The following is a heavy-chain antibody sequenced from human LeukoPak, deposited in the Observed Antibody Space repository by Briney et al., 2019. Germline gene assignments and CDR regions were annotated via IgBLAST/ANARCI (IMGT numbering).Heavy chain of an antibody. CDR2: INHSGST. D-gene: IGHD3-22*01. V-gene: IGHV4-39*07. J-gene: IGHJ4*02. CDR3: ARGGLCDSSGYYWDYFDY. Sequence: SETLSLTCSVSAGSISSSSYYWGWIRQAPGKGLEWIGEINHSGSTNYNPSLKSRVTISVDTSKNQFSLKLSSVTAADTAVYYCARGGLCDSSGYYWDYFDYWGQGTLVTVSS. CDR1: AGSISSSSYY.